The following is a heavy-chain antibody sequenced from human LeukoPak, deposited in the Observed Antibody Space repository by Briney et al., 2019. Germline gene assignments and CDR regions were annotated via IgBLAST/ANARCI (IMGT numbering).Heavy chain of an antibody. J-gene: IGHJ6*03. Sequence: SETLSLTCTVSGGSISSYYWSWIRQPAGKGLEWIGRIYTSGSTHYNPSLKSRVTMSVDTSKNQFSLKLSSVTAADTAVYYCARGYDSSGYYSLGYYYYMDVWGKGTTVTVSS. V-gene: IGHV4-4*07. CDR3: ARGYDSSGYYSLGYYYYMDV. CDR1: GGSISSYY. CDR2: IYTSGST. D-gene: IGHD3-22*01.